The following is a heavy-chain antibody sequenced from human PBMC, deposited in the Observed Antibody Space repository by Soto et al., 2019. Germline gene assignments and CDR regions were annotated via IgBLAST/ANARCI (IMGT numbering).Heavy chain of an antibody. CDR3: AKDFPNYYDSSGYYYGAFDI. V-gene: IGHV3-30*18. Sequence: PWESLRLSCAGSGFTFSSYGMHWVRQAPGKWLDWVAVISYDGSNKYYADSVKGRFTISRDNSKNTLYLQMNSLRAEDTAVYYCAKDFPNYYDSSGYYYGAFDIWGQGT. CDR2: ISYDGSNK. CDR1: GFTFSSYG. J-gene: IGHJ3*02. D-gene: IGHD3-22*01.